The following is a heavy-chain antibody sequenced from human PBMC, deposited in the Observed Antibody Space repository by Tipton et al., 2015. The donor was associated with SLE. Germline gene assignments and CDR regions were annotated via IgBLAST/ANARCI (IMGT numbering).Heavy chain of an antibody. D-gene: IGHD3-10*01. V-gene: IGHV4-61*02. CDR1: GGSISSGSYY. CDR3: ARDRSGPGGAFDN. CDR2: IYTSGST. Sequence: TLSLTCTVSGGSISSGSYYWSWIRQPAGKGLEWIGRIYTSGSTNYNPSLKSRVTISVDTSKNQFSLKLSSVTAADTAVHYCARDRSGPGGAFDNWGQGTMVTVSS. J-gene: IGHJ3*02.